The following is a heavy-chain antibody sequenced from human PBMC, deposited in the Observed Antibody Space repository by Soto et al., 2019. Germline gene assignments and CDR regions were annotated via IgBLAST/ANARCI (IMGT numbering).Heavy chain of an antibody. CDR1: GGTFSSYA. D-gene: IGHD2-2*02. Sequence: QVQLVQSGAEVKKPGSSVKVSCKASGGTFSSYAISWVRQAPGQGLEWMGGIIPIFGTANYAQKFQGRVTITADDTTRTAYMELSSLRSEATAVYYWTRDSLHAYCSSTNCYTRCFDPWGQGTLVTVSS. V-gene: IGHV1-69*01. CDR3: TRDSLHAYCSSTNCYTRCFDP. J-gene: IGHJ5*02. CDR2: IIPIFGTA.